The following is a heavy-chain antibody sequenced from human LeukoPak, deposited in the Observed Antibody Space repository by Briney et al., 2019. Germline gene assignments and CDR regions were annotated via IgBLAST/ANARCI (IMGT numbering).Heavy chain of an antibody. CDR2: IYYSGST. J-gene: IGHJ4*02. Sequence: SETLSLTCTVSGGSISSSSYYWGWLRQPPGKGLEWIGSIYYSGSTYYNPSLKSRVTISVDTSKNQFSLKLSSVTAADTAVYYCARSYRYCSSTSCYITFDYWGQGTLVTVSS. CDR1: GGSISSSSYY. V-gene: IGHV4-39*01. D-gene: IGHD2-2*02. CDR3: ARSYRYCSSTSCYITFDY.